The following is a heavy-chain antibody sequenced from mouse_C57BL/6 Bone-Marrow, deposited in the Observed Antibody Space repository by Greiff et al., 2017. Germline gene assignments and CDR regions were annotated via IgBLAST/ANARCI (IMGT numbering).Heavy chain of an antibody. V-gene: IGHV14-4*01. Sequence: EVKVVESGAELVRPGASVKLSCTASGFNIKDDYMHWVKQRPEQGLEWIGWIDPENGDTEYASKFQGKATITADTSSNTAYLQLSSLTSEDTAVYYCTFYDYGQGDYWGQGTAVTVSS. CDR1: GFNIKDDY. CDR2: IDPENGDT. D-gene: IGHD2-4*01. J-gene: IGHJ4*01. CDR3: TFYDYGQGDY.